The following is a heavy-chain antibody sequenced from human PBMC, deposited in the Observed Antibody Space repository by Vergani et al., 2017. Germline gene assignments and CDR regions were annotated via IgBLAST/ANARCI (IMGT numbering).Heavy chain of an antibody. D-gene: IGHD6-19*01. CDR3: AKDLLYSSAMGY. J-gene: IGHJ4*02. V-gene: IGHV3-30*18. CDR1: GFTFSSYG. CDR2: ISYDGSNK. Sequence: QVQLVESGGGLVKPGGSLRLSCAASGFTFSSYGMHWVRQAPGKGLEWVAVISYDGSNKYYADSVKGRFTISRDNSKNTLYLQMNSLRAEDTAVYYCAKDLLYSSAMGYWGQGTLVTVSS.